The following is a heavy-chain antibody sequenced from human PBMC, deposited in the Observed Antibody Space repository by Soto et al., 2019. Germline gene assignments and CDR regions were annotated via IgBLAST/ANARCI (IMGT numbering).Heavy chain of an antibody. CDR1: GGTFSSYA. Sequence: SVKVSCKASGGTFSSYAISWVRQAPGQGLEWMGGIIPIFGTANYAQKFQGRVTITADESTSTAYMELSSLRSEDTAVYYFAISARTFTLDTAMGSCEYCWAFYYWGQGTLVTVCS. CDR2: IIPIFGTA. CDR3: AISARTFTLDTAMGSCEYCWAFYY. V-gene: IGHV1-69*13. D-gene: IGHD5-18*01. J-gene: IGHJ4*01.